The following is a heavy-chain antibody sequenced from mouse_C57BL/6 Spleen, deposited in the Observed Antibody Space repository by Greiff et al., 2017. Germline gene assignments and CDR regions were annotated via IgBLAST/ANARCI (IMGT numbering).Heavy chain of an antibody. J-gene: IGHJ4*01. CDR2: ISNGGGST. D-gene: IGHD1-1*01. CDR3: ARRDDGSSPTRAMDY. CDR1: GFTFSDYY. Sequence: EVQVVESGGGLVQPGGSLKLSCAASGFTFSDYYMYWVRQTPEKRLEWVAYISNGGGSTYYPDTVKGRFTISRDDAKNTPYLQMSRLKSADTAMYYCARRDDGSSPTRAMDYWGQGASVTVSS. V-gene: IGHV5-12*01.